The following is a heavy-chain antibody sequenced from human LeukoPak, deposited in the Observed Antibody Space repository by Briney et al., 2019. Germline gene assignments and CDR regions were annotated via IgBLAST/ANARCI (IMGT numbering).Heavy chain of an antibody. CDR3: AREEKYYYDSSGYLD. D-gene: IGHD3-22*01. CDR2: INPNSGDT. Sequence: ASVKVSCKTSGYTFTDYYMHWVRQAPGQGLEWMGRINPNSGDTNNAQKFQGRVTMTRDTSISTAYTELTRLRSDDAAVYYCAREEKYYYDSSGYLDWGQGTLVTVSS. CDR1: GYTFTDYY. J-gene: IGHJ4*02. V-gene: IGHV1-2*06.